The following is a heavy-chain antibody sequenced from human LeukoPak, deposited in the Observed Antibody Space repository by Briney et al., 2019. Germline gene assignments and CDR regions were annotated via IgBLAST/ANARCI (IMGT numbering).Heavy chain of an antibody. CDR3: ARDRPRSLQLIAARPPDY. CDR1: GFTFSSYS. CDR2: ISSSSSYI. D-gene: IGHD6-6*01. Sequence: PGGSLRLSCAASGFTFSSYSMNWVRQAPGKGLEWVSSISSSSSYIYYADSVKGRFTISRDNAKNSLYLQMNSLRAEDTAVYYCARDRPRSLQLIAARPPDYWGQGTLVTVSS. V-gene: IGHV3-21*01. J-gene: IGHJ4*02.